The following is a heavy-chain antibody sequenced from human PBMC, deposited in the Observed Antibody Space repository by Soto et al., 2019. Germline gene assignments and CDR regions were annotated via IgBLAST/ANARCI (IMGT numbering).Heavy chain of an antibody. CDR1: GFTFSTYA. CDR3: VKVRSSSWYVAPDY. Sequence: PGGSLRLSCSASGFTFSTYAMHWVRQAPGKGLEYVSAISSNGGSAFYADSVKGRFTISRDNSKNTLYLQMSSLRAEDTAVYYCVKVRSSSWYVAPDYWGQGTQVTVSS. V-gene: IGHV3-64D*06. CDR2: ISSNGGSA. J-gene: IGHJ4*02. D-gene: IGHD6-13*01.